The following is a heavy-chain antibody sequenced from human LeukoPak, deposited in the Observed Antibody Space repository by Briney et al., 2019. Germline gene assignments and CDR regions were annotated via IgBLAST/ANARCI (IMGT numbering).Heavy chain of an antibody. J-gene: IGHJ4*02. Sequence: SETLSLTCAVYGGSFSGYYWNWIRQPPGKGLEWIGEINHSGSTYYNPSLKSRVTISVDTSKNQFSLKLSSVTAADTAVYYCARGLGSGYSFDYWGQGTLVTVSS. CDR1: GGSFSGYY. V-gene: IGHV4-34*01. D-gene: IGHD3-22*01. CDR3: ARGLGSGYSFDY. CDR2: INHSGST.